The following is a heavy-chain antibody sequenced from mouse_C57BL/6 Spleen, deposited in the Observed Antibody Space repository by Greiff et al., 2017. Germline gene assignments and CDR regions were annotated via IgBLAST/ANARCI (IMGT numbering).Heavy chain of an antibody. CDR3: ARSGTQYYMDY. CDR1: GYTFTSYW. J-gene: IGHJ2*01. Sequence: QVQLQQPGAELVKPGASVKLSCKASGYTFTSYWMHWVKQRPGQGLEWIGMIHPNSGSTNYNEKFKSKATLTVDKSSSTAYMHLSSLTSEDSAVYYGARSGTQYYMDYWGQGTTLTVSS. V-gene: IGHV1-64*01. CDR2: IHPNSGST. D-gene: IGHD4-1*01.